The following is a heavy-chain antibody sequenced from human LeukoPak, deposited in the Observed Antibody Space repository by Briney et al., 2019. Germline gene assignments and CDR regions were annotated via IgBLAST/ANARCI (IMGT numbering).Heavy chain of an antibody. CDR2: ISSSSSYI. D-gene: IGHD6-19*01. CDR3: ARVGPTIAVAGTVDY. J-gene: IGHJ4*02. Sequence: GGSLRLSCAASGFTFSSYSMNWVRQAPGKGLEWVSSISSSSSYIYYADSVKGRFTISRDNAKNSLYLQMNSLRAEDTAVYYCARVGPTIAVAGTVDYWRQGTLVTVSS. CDR1: GFTFSSYS. V-gene: IGHV3-21*01.